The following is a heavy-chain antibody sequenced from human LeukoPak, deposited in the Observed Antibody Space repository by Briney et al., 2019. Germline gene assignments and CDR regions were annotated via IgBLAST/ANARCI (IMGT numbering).Heavy chain of an antibody. CDR3: ARDRRRVVAAKGGYYYMDV. Sequence: GGSLRLSCAASGFTFSNYWMSWVRQAPGKGLEWVAKIKQDGSEKYYVDSVKGRFTISRDNAKNSLYLQMNSLRAEDTAVYYCARDRRRVVAAKGGYYYMDVWGRGTTVTVSS. J-gene: IGHJ6*03. V-gene: IGHV3-7*01. CDR2: IKQDGSEK. D-gene: IGHD2-15*01. CDR1: GFTFSNYW.